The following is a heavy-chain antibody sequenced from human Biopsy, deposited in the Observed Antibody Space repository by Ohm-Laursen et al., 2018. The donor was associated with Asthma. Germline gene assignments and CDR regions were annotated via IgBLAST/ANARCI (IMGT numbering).Heavy chain of an antibody. Sequence: TLSLTCAVSGGSINNYYWSWIRQPPGKGLDLIGYIYYTGSTSYNPSLKSRVTLSVDTSNSQFSLKLSSVTAADTAFYYCARVWAGGFDSWGQGTLVTVSS. CDR1: GGSINNYY. CDR2: IYYTGST. J-gene: IGHJ4*02. CDR3: ARVWAGGFDS. D-gene: IGHD6-19*01. V-gene: IGHV4-59*01.